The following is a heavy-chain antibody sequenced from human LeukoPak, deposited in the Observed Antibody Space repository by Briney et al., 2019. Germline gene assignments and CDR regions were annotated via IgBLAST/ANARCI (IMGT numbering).Heavy chain of an antibody. J-gene: IGHJ4*02. V-gene: IGHV3-7*01. CDR3: ARLKGPLYGSGSRIIDY. CDR2: IKQDGSEK. D-gene: IGHD3-10*01. Sequence: GGSLRLSCAASGFTFSSYWMSWVRQAPGKGLEWVANIKQDGSEKYYVDSVKGRFTISRDNAKNSLYLQMNSLRAEDTAVYYCARLKGPLYGSGSRIIDYWGQGTLVTVSS. CDR1: GFTFSSYW.